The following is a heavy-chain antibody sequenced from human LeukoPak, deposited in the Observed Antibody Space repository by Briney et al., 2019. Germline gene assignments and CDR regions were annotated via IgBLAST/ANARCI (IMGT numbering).Heavy chain of an antibody. V-gene: IGHV4-59*11. Sequence: PSETLSLTCAVSADSFSSHYWTWIRQPPGKGLEWIGYISYIGSTNYNPSRKSRVTISLDTSKNQLSLELSSVTAADTAVECGATDLITETKRFDIRGQGTMVSVSS. J-gene: IGHJ3*02. CDR2: ISYIGST. CDR1: ADSFSSHY. CDR3: ATDLITETKRFDI. D-gene: IGHD4-17*01.